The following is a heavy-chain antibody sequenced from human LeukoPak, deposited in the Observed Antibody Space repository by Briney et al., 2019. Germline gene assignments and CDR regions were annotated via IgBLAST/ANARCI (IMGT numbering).Heavy chain of an antibody. CDR1: GGSISSYY. CDR2: IYYSGST. D-gene: IGHD3-3*01. V-gene: IGHV4-59*01. Sequence: SETLSLTCTVSGGSISSYYWSWIRQPPGKGLEWIGYIYYSGSTNYNPSLKSRVTISVDTSKNQLSLKLSSVTAADTAVYYCARSGGAIFGVVTNFDPWGQGTLVTVSS. CDR3: ARSGGAIFGVVTNFDP. J-gene: IGHJ5*02.